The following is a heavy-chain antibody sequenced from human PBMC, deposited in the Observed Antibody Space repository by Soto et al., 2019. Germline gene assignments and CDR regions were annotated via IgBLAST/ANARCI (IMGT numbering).Heavy chain of an antibody. CDR2: ISAYNGNT. V-gene: IGHV1-18*01. CDR3: ARAITMVRGLPRFLDY. D-gene: IGHD3-10*01. Sequence: ASVKVSCKASGYTFISYGISWVRQAPGQGLEWMGWISAYNGNTNYAQNLQGRVTMTTDTSTSAAYMELRSLRSDDTAVYYCARAITMVRGLPRFLDYWGQGTLVTLSS. J-gene: IGHJ4*02. CDR1: GYTFISYG.